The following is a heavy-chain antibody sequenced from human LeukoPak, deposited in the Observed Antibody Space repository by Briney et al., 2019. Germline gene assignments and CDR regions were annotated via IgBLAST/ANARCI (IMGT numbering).Heavy chain of an antibody. V-gene: IGHV3-23*01. CDR2: TVGIGPDT. CDR3: TKASAERCLGAFCYPFDH. J-gene: IGHJ4*02. CDR1: GFTFTNFA. D-gene: IGHD2-15*01. Sequence: GGSLRLSCAASGFTFTNFAMTWVRQAPGKGLEWVAATVGIGPDTYHADSVKGRFTTSRDNSKNTLYLQMNSLRVEDTAVYYCTKASAERCLGAFCYPFDHWGQGTLVTVSS.